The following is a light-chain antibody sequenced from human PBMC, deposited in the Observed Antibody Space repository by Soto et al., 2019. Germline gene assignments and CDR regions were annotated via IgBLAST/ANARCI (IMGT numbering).Light chain of an antibody. CDR1: QTVSSSF. CDR2: GAS. V-gene: IGKV3-20*01. J-gene: IGKJ5*01. Sequence: EIVLTQSPGTLSLSPGERATLSCRASQTVSSSFLAWYRQKPGQAPRLLIFGASSRATGIPDRFSGSGSGTDFTLTISRREPEDSAVYYCQQYGSSLLITFGQGTRLEIK. CDR3: QQYGSSLLIT.